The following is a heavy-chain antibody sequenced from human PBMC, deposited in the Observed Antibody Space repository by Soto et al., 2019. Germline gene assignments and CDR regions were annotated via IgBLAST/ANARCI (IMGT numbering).Heavy chain of an antibody. CDR2: IYYNGNT. J-gene: IGHJ4*02. V-gene: IGHV4-59*11. CDR1: GGSISNHY. D-gene: IGHD7-27*01. CDR3: TRANWYSEY. Sequence: QVQLQESGPGLVKPSETLSLTCSVSGGSISNHYWSWTRQPPGKGLEWIGYIYYNGNTNYNPSRTSRVTMSVDTSRNQISLKLTTVTAADTAVYYCTRANWYSEYWGQGTLVTVSS.